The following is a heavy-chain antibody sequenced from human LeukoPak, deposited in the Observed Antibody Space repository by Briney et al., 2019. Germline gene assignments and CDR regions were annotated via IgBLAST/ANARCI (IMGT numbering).Heavy chain of an antibody. Sequence: GRSLRLSCAASGFTFSSYAMSWVRQAPGKGLEWVSAISGSGGSTYYADSVKGRFTISRDNSKNTLYLQMNSLRAEDTAVYYCAKDNIVVVVAATLDYWGQGTLVTVSS. J-gene: IGHJ4*02. CDR3: AKDNIVVVVAATLDY. V-gene: IGHV3-23*01. D-gene: IGHD2-15*01. CDR2: ISGSGGST. CDR1: GFTFSSYA.